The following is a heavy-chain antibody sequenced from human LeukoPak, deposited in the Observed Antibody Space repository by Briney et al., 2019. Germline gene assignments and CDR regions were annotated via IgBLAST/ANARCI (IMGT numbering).Heavy chain of an antibody. V-gene: IGHV3-33*01. Sequence: PGGSLRLSCAASGFTFSSYGMHWVRQAPGKGLEWVAVIWFDGSNKYYVDSVKGRFTISRDNAKNSLYLQMNSLRAEDTAVYYCARANYYDRSGYYSYYFDYWGQGTLVTVSS. CDR3: ARANYYDRSGYYSYYFDY. CDR1: GFTFSSYG. CDR2: IWFDGSNK. J-gene: IGHJ4*02. D-gene: IGHD3-22*01.